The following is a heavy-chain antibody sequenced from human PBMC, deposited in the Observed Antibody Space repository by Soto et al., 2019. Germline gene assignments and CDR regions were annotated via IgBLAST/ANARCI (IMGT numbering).Heavy chain of an antibody. CDR1: GIVFSNSA. Sequence: QMQVVQSGPEVKKPGTSVRVSCKTSGIVFSNSAVQWVRQARGQRLEWIGYIIIDGGSTMYAQNLQGRITITRDMSTNTAYMELSRLTSEDTAIYYCASHRTQVAHLVLPPYYYYGLDVWGQGTTVTVSS. D-gene: IGHD6-6*01. CDR2: IIIDGGST. J-gene: IGHJ6*02. V-gene: IGHV1-58*01. CDR3: ASHRTQVAHLVLPPYYYYGLDV.